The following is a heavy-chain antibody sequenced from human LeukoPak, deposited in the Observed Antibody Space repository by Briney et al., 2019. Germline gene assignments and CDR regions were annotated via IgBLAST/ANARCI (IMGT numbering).Heavy chain of an antibody. Sequence: GGSLTLSCAASGFTFSSYSMNWVRQAPGKGLEGVSSISSSSCYIYYAASVKGRFTISRDNAKNSLYLQMNSLRAEDTALYYCARESVVPAADYYYFMDVWLKATTVTDCS. CDR3: ARESVVPAADYYYFMDV. CDR1: GFTFSSYS. V-gene: IGHV3-21*04. J-gene: IGHJ6*03. CDR2: ISSSSCYI. D-gene: IGHD2-2*01.